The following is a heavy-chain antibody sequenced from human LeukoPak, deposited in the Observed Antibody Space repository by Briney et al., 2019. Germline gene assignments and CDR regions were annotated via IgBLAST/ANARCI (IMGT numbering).Heavy chain of an antibody. CDR1: GFTFSSYS. V-gene: IGHV3-21*01. CDR3: ARKSNSGGYYDASLPGDY. CDR2: ISSSSSYI. Sequence: GGSLRLSCAASGFTFSSYSMNWVRQAPGKGLEWVSSISSSSSYIYYADSVKGRFTISRDNAKNSLYLQMNSLRAEDTAVYYCARKSNSGGYYDASLPGDYWGQGTLVTVSS. D-gene: IGHD1-26*01. J-gene: IGHJ4*02.